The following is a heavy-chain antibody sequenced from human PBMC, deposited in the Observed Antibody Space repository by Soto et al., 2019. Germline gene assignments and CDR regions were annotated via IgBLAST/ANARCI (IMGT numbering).Heavy chain of an antibody. CDR2: MNPNSGNT. J-gene: IGHJ5*02. V-gene: IGHV1-8*01. Sequence: QVQLVQSGAEVKKPGASVKVSCKASGYTYTSYDIDRVRQATGQGLEWMGWMNPNSGNTGYAQKFQGRVTMTRNTSISTAYMELSSLRSEDTAVYYCARERSSSKRFDPWGQGTLVTVSS. D-gene: IGHD3-16*02. CDR3: ARERSSSKRFDP. CDR1: GYTYTSYD.